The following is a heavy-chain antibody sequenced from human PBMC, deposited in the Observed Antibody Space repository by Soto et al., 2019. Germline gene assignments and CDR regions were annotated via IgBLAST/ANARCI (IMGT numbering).Heavy chain of an antibody. Sequence: QVQLVQSGAEAKKPGASVKVSCKASGYTFTSYAMHWVRQAPGQRLEWMGWINAGNGNTKYSQKFQGRVTITRDTSASTPYMELSSLRSEDTAVYYCARGPGGPDGPGDYWGQGTLVTVSS. D-gene: IGHD2-15*01. CDR1: GYTFTSYA. CDR2: INAGNGNT. V-gene: IGHV1-3*01. CDR3: ARGPGGPDGPGDY. J-gene: IGHJ4*02.